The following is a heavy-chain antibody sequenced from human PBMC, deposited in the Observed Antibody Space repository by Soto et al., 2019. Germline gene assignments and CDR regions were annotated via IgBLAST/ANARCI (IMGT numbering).Heavy chain of an antibody. J-gene: IGHJ1*01. D-gene: IGHD3-22*01. CDR1: GGSISSSSYY. CDR3: ARLSVSGYYQGSEYFQH. CDR2: IYYSGST. V-gene: IGHV4-39*01. Sequence: KPSETLSLTCTVSGGSISSSSYYWGWIRQPPGKGLEWIGSIYYSGSTYYNPSLKSRVTISVDTSKNQFSLKLSSVTAADTAVYYCARLSVSGYYQGSEYFQHWGQGTLVTVSS.